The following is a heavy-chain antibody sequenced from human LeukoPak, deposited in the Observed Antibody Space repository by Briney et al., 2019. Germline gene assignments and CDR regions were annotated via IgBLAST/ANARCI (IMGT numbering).Heavy chain of an antibody. CDR3: ARDRAVAGYYFDY. CDR1: GGSISSGGYY. J-gene: IGHJ4*02. V-gene: IGHV4-31*03. D-gene: IGHD6-19*01. Sequence: SETLSLTCTVSGGSISSGGYYWSWIRQHPGKGLEWIGYIYYSGSTYYNPSLESRVTISVDTSKNQFSLKLSSVTAADTAVYYCARDRAVAGYYFDYWGQGTLVTVSS. CDR2: IYYSGST.